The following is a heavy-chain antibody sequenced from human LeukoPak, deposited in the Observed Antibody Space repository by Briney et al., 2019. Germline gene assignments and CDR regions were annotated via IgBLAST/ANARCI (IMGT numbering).Heavy chain of an antibody. CDR3: ARVAPMVRATDAFDI. Sequence: GGSLRLSCAASGFTFSSYSMNWVRQAPGKGLEWVSSISSSSRYIYYADSVKGRFTISRDNAKNSLYLQMNSLRAEDTAVYYCARVAPMVRATDAFDIWGQGTMVTVSS. D-gene: IGHD3-10*01. V-gene: IGHV3-21*01. CDR2: ISSSSRYI. J-gene: IGHJ3*02. CDR1: GFTFSSYS.